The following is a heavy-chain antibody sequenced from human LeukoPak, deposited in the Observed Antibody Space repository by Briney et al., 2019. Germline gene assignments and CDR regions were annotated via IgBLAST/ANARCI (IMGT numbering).Heavy chain of an antibody. V-gene: IGHV1-69*04. Sequence: SVKVSCKASGGTFSSYAISWVRQAPGQWLEWMGRIVPILGIANYAQKFQGRVTITADKSTSTAYMELSSLRSEDTAVYYCARVNDILTGYYLSMGYWGQGTLVTVSS. D-gene: IGHD3-9*01. J-gene: IGHJ4*02. CDR1: GGTFSSYA. CDR3: ARVNDILTGYYLSMGY. CDR2: IVPILGIA.